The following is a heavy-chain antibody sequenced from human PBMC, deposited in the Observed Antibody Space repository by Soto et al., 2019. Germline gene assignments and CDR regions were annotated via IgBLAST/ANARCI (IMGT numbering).Heavy chain of an antibody. D-gene: IGHD4-17*01. CDR2: ISSDESNE. V-gene: IGHV3-33*01. CDR3: ARGGYLMTTVTTSIYYYYGMDV. Sequence: GGSLRLSCAASGFTFSTSVIHWLRQAPGRGLEWVAVISSDESNEDYADSVKGRFTISRDNSKNTLYLQMNSLRAEDTAVYYCARGGYLMTTVTTSIYYYYGMDVWGQGTTVTVSS. J-gene: IGHJ6*02. CDR1: GFTFSTSV.